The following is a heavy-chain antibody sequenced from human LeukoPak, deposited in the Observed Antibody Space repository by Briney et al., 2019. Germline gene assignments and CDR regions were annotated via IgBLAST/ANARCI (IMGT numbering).Heavy chain of an antibody. CDR3: AREYCSSTSCSWFDP. Sequence: ASVKVSCKASGYTFTSYYMHWVRQAPGQGLEWMGWINPNSGGTNYAQKFQGRVTMTRDTSISTAYMELSRLRSDDTAVYYCAREYCSSTSCSWFDPWGQGTLVTVSS. J-gene: IGHJ5*02. V-gene: IGHV1-2*02. D-gene: IGHD2-2*01. CDR1: GYTFTSYY. CDR2: INPNSGGT.